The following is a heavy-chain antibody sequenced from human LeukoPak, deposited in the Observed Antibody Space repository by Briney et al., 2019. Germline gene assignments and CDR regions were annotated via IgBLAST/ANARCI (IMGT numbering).Heavy chain of an antibody. J-gene: IGHJ6*03. CDR3: ARVLRAGHLYYYYYYMDV. V-gene: IGHV1-69*06. CDR2: IIPIFGTA. Sequence: SVKVSCKASGGTFSSYAISWVRQAPGQGLEWMGGIIPIFGTANYAQKFQGRVTITADKSTSTAYMELSSLRSEDTAVYYCARVLRAGHLYYYYYYMDVWGKGTTVTVSS. CDR1: GGTFSSYA.